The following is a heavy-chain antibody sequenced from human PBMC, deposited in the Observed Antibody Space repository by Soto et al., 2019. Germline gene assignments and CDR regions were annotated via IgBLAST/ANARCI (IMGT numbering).Heavy chain of an antibody. Sequence: QAQVVQSGAEVRKPGSSVKLSCKASEGTFNSYAIAWVRQAPGQGLEGMGGIIPYYNTLNYAQKFQDRVTITADDSTNTGYMELSSLRSDDTAVYFCASGASRWYPYFFDSWAQGTLVTVSS. CDR1: EGTFNSYA. V-gene: IGHV1-69*01. D-gene: IGHD6-13*01. J-gene: IGHJ4*02. CDR3: ASGASRWYPYFFDS. CDR2: IIPYYNTL.